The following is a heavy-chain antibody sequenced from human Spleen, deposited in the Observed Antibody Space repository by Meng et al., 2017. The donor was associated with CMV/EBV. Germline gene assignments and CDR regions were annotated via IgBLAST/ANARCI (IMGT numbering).Heavy chain of an antibody. CDR3: AKDQWDYYDSSGEMSN. J-gene: IGHJ4*02. V-gene: IGHV3-33*06. CDR1: GFTFSSYG. CDR2: IWYDGSNK. Sequence: GGSLRLSCAASGFTFSSYGMHWVRQAPGKGLEWVAVIWYDGSNKFYADSVKGRFTISRDNSKNTLYLQMNSLRAEDTAVYYCAKDQWDYYDSSGEMSNWGQGTLVTVSS. D-gene: IGHD3-22*01.